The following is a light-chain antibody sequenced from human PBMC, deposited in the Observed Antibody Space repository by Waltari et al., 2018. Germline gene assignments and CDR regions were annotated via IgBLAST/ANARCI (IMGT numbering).Light chain of an antibody. CDR1: SSDVGGYNY. V-gene: IGLV2-14*03. J-gene: IGLJ2*01. Sequence: QSALTQPASVSGSPGQSITISCTGTSSDVGGYNYVSWYRQHPGKAPKLMIYDVSNRPSGVSNRVSGSKSGNTASLTISGLQAEDEADYYCSSYTSSRGVFGGGTKLTVL. CDR3: SSYTSSRGV. CDR2: DVS.